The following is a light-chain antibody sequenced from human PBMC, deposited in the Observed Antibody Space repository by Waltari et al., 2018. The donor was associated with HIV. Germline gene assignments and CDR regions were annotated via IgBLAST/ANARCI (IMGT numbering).Light chain of an antibody. CDR2: RND. CDR3: ASWDDNLGHWI. J-gene: IGLJ2*01. V-gene: IGLV1-47*01. Sequence: QPKMTQAPSASKTPGQRITMSCSVTKSNIGNNFIYWYQQIAGAAPRLVMARNDQRPAGVPDRFSGTKSGTSAFLAITGLRLDDEATYFCASWDDNLGHWIFGGGTKLTVL. CDR1: KSNIGNNF.